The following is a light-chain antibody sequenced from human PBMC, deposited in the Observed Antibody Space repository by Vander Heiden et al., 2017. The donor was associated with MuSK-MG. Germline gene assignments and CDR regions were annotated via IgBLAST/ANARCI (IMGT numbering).Light chain of an antibody. Sequence: DIQMTQSPYSLSASVGDRFTITCRASQSISNYLNWSKQKPGKAPKVLIYAASYMQSGVTSRFSGRGSGTDFTLTISNLQPEDFATYYCQQSYNTPPYTFGQGTKLEIK. CDR3: QQSYNTPPYT. V-gene: IGKV1-39*01. CDR1: QSISNY. J-gene: IGKJ2*01. CDR2: AAS.